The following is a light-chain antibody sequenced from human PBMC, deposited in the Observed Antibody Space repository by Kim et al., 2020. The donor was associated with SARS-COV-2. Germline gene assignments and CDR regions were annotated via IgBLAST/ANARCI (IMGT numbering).Light chain of an antibody. CDR2: EVS. CDR3: SSYAGNKKGV. J-gene: IGLJ3*02. Sequence: GQSVTISCTGTNSDVGGYKYVSWFQHHPGKATKLMIYEVSTRPSGVPDRFSGSKSGNKASLTVSGLQAEDEADYYCSSYAGNKKGVFGGGTQLTVL. V-gene: IGLV2-8*01. CDR1: NSDVGGYKY.